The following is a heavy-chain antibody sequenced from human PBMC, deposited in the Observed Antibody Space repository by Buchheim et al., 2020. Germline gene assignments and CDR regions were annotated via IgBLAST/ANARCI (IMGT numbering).Heavy chain of an antibody. V-gene: IGHV4-4*02. Sequence: QVQLQESGPGLVKTSWTMSLTCAVSGGSISSSNWWSWVRKPPGQGMEWMGEIYLSGSTNYNPSLKRRVTISVDKSKNQFSLKLSAVTAADTAVYYCARDSYDYGMDVWGQGTT. CDR3: ARDSYDYGMDV. CDR2: IYLSGST. J-gene: IGHJ6*02. CDR1: GGSISSSNW.